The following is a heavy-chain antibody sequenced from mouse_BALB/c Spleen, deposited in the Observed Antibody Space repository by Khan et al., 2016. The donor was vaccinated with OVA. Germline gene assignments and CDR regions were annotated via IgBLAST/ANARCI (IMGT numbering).Heavy chain of an antibody. D-gene: IGHD2-2*01. CDR2: IDPFNGDT. CDR3: ARHGYVAWLAY. J-gene: IGHJ3*01. Sequence: EVQLQQSGPELMKPGTSVKISCKASGYSFTSYYIHWVKQSHGKSLEWIGYIDPFNGDTTYNQKFKGKATLTVDKSSRTAYMHLSSLTSEDSAVYCGARHGYVAWLAYWGQGTLVTVSA. V-gene: IGHV1S135*01. CDR1: GYSFTSYY.